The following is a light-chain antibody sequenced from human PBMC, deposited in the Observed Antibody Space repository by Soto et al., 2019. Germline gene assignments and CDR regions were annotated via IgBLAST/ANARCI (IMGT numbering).Light chain of an antibody. CDR2: DVS. V-gene: IGLV2-14*01. J-gene: IGLJ2*01. CDR1: SSDVGGYNY. CDR3: SSYTSSSTVV. Sequence: QSVLTQPASVSGSPGQSITISCTGTSSDVGGYNYVSWYQQHPGKAPKLMIYDVSNRPSGVSYRFSGSKSGNTASLTISGLQAEDEADYYCSSYTSSSTVVFGGGTKLTVL.